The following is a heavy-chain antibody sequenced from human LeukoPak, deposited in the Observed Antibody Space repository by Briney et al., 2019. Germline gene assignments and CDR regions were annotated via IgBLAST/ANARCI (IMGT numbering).Heavy chain of an antibody. CDR3: ARDRDYIWGSYRSLDY. Sequence: VASVKVSCKASGYTFTGYYMHWVRQAPGQGLEWTGWINPNSGGTNYAQKFQGRVTMTRDTSISTAYMELSRLRSDDTAVYYCARDRDYIWGSYRSLDYWGQGTLVTVSS. V-gene: IGHV1-2*02. J-gene: IGHJ4*02. CDR2: INPNSGGT. CDR1: GYTFTGYY. D-gene: IGHD3-16*02.